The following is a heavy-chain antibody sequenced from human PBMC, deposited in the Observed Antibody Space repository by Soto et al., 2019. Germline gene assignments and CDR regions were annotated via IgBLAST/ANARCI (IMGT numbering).Heavy chain of an antibody. J-gene: IGHJ4*02. Sequence: GGSLRLSCAASGFTFSSYGMHWVRQAPGKGLEWVAVIWYDGSNKYYADSVKGRFTISRDNSKNTLYLQMNSLRAEDTAVYYCASLYSSSSWSYFDYWGQGTLVTVSS. CDR2: IWYDGSNK. V-gene: IGHV3-33*01. CDR3: ASLYSSSSWSYFDY. D-gene: IGHD6-6*01. CDR1: GFTFSSYG.